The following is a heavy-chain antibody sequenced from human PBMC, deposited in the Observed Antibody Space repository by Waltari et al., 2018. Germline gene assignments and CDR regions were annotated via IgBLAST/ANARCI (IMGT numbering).Heavy chain of an antibody. CDR2: IIPIFGTA. CDR1: GYTFTSYD. J-gene: IGHJ6*02. D-gene: IGHD6-13*01. CDR3: ARGAAGNDYYYYYGMDV. Sequence: QVQLVQSGAEVKKPGASVKVSCKASGYTFTSYDISWVRQAPGQGLEWMGGIIPIFGTANYAQKFQGRVTITADESTSTAYMELSSLRSEDTAVYYCARGAAGNDYYYYYGMDVWGQGTTVTVSS. V-gene: IGHV1-69*01.